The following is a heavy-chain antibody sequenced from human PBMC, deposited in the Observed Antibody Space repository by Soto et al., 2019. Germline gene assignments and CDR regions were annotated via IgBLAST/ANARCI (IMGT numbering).Heavy chain of an antibody. CDR3: ARSVPPRWLQFGY. CDR1: NGSISGYY. CDR2: VYYTGST. Sequence: SETLSLTCTVSNGSISGYYWSWIRQPPGKGLEWIGYVYYTGSTNYNPSLKSRVTISVDTSKNHISLVLTSVTAADTAMYYCARSVPPRWLQFGYWGQGALVTVSS. D-gene: IGHD5-12*01. J-gene: IGHJ4*02. V-gene: IGHV4-59*01.